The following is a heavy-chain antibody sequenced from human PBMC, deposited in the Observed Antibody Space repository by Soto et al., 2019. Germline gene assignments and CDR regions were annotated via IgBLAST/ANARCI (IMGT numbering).Heavy chain of an antibody. CDR1: GFTFSSSG. D-gene: IGHD2-21*02. CDR2: ISYDGSNK. CDR3: AKGLAYCGGDCYSHFDL. Sequence: QVQLVESGGGVVQPGRSLRLSCAASGFTFSSSGMHWVRQAPGKGLEWVAVISYDGSNKYYADSVKGRFTISRDNSKNTLYLQMNSLRAEDTAVYYCAKGLAYCGGDCYSHFDLWGRGTLVTVSS. V-gene: IGHV3-30*18. J-gene: IGHJ2*01.